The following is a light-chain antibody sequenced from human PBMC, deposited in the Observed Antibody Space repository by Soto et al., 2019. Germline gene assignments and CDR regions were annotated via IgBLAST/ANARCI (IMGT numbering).Light chain of an antibody. CDR3: ATWDDDLSAAV. V-gene: IGLV1-44*01. CDR1: SSNIDGNT. CDR2: IDH. Sequence: QSALTQPPSLSGTPGQSVTISCSGSSSNIDGNTVHWYQHLPGTAPKLLIYIDHNRPSGIPDRFSGSKSGTSASLAISGLQSEDEADYYCATWDDDLSAAVFGGGTQLTVL. J-gene: IGLJ7*01.